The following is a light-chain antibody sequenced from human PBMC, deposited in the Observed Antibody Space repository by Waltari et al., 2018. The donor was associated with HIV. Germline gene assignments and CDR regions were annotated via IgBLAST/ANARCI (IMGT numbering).Light chain of an antibody. Sequence: DIQMTQSSSILSASVGDRVTITCRASQSISSWLVWYQQKPGKAPKLLIYNASSLESGVPSRFSGSGSGTEFTLTISRLQPDDFATYCWQQYNSYSTFGQGTRLEIK. J-gene: IGKJ5*01. V-gene: IGKV1-5*03. CDR3: QQYNSYST. CDR1: QSISSW. CDR2: NAS.